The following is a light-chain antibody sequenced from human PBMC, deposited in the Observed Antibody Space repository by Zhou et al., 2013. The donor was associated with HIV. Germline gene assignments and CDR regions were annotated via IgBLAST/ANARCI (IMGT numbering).Light chain of an antibody. CDR1: QSVSRY. V-gene: IGKV3-20*01. Sequence: EIVLTQSPATLSLSPGERATLSCRASQSVSRYLAWYQQKPGQAPRLLIYGASSRATGIPDRFSGSGSGTDFTLTISRLEPEDFATYYCQQYNSYSLTFGGGPRWRSN. CDR3: QQYNSYSLT. CDR2: GAS. J-gene: IGKJ4*01.